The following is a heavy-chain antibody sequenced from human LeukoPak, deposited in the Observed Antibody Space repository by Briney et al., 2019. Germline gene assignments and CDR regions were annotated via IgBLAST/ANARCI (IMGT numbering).Heavy chain of an antibody. Sequence: GGSLRLSCAASGFTFSSYSMNWVRQAPGKGLEWVSSISSSSSYIYYADSVKGRFTIPRDNAKNSLYLQMNSLRAEDTAVYYCARDLRELPVPPASVLRYFDWDQVPYWGQGTLVTVSS. CDR1: GFTFSSYS. J-gene: IGHJ4*02. D-gene: IGHD3-9*01. CDR2: ISSSSSYI. CDR3: ARDLRELPVPPASVLRYFDWDQVPY. V-gene: IGHV3-21*01.